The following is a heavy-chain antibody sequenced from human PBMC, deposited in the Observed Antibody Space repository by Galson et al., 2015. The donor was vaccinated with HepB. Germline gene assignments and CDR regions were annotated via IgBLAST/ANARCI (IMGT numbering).Heavy chain of an antibody. D-gene: IGHD7-27*01. V-gene: IGHV1-2*02. J-gene: IGHJ4*02. CDR3: ARDEGWGSAY. Sequence: SVKVSCKGSGYSFTAYCIHWVRQAPGQGLEWMGWINPNSAGTTNAQKFQGRVSMTRDTSISTAYMELSSLTSDDTAVYYCARDEGWGSAYWGQGTLVTVSS. CDR1: GYSFTAYC. CDR2: INPNSAGT.